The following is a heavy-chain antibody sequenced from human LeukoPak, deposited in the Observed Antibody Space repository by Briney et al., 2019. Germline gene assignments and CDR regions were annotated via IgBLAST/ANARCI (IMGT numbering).Heavy chain of an antibody. V-gene: IGHV4-34*01. Sequence: SETLSLTCAIYGGSFSGYSWTWIRQPPGKGLEWIGEISHFGSTKYIPSLESRVSLSLDTSRNQFSLKLSSVTAADTAVYYCARGLWFGDENPPYFDYWGQGILVTVSS. CDR2: ISHFGST. D-gene: IGHD3-10*01. CDR1: GGSFSGYS. CDR3: ARGLWFGDENPPYFDY. J-gene: IGHJ4*02.